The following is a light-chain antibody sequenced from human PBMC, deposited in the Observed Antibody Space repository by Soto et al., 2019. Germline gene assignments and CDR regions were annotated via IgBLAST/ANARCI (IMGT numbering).Light chain of an antibody. Sequence: EVVLTQSPATLSVSPGETATLSCRASQSIRSYLAWYQQKAGQAPRLLIYGASTRATGVPDRFSGTGSGTDFALTISRLETDDSAVYYCQQYGGSPFTFGPGTKVDIK. J-gene: IGKJ3*01. CDR1: QSIRSY. CDR3: QQYGGSPFT. CDR2: GAS. V-gene: IGKV3-20*01.